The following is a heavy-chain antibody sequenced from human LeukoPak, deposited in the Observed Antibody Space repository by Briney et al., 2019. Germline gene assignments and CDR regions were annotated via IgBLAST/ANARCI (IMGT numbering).Heavy chain of an antibody. J-gene: IGHJ4*02. CDR3: ARDLGSSTTMIVIWSEGGFDY. D-gene: IGHD3-22*01. Sequence: GGSLRLSCAASGFTFSSYSMNWVRQAPGKGREWVSSISSSSSYIYYADSVKGRFTISRDNAKNPLYLQMNSLRAEDTAVYYCARDLGSSTTMIVIWSEGGFDYWGQGTLVTVSS. CDR2: ISSSSSYI. V-gene: IGHV3-21*01. CDR1: GFTFSSYS.